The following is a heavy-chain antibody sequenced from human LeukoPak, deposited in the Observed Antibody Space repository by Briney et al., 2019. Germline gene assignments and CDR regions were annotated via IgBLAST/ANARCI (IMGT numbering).Heavy chain of an antibody. CDR3: AKVYVWNEYYFDY. D-gene: IGHD1-1*01. Sequence: QSGRSLRLSCAASGFTFRTYDMNWVRQAPGKGLEWVSTINHNGGNTYYADSVKGRFTISRDNSKNTLYLQMNSLRAEDTAVYYCAKVYVWNEYYFDYWGQGTLVTVSS. J-gene: IGHJ4*02. CDR1: GFTFRTYD. V-gene: IGHV3-23*01. CDR2: INHNGGNT.